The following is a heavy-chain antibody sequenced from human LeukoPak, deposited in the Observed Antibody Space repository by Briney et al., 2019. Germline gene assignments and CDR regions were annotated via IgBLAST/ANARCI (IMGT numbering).Heavy chain of an antibody. V-gene: IGHV3-21*01. D-gene: IGHD1-26*01. CDR3: VRGVGVSRFNYFDP. CDR2: ISSSSSYI. J-gene: IGHJ5*02. Sequence: GGSLRLSCAASGFTFSSYSMNWVRQAPGKGLEWVSSISSSSSYIYYADSVKGRFTISRDNAKNSLYLQMNSLRDDDTAVYYCVRGVGVSRFNYFDPWGQGTLVTAS. CDR1: GFTFSSYS.